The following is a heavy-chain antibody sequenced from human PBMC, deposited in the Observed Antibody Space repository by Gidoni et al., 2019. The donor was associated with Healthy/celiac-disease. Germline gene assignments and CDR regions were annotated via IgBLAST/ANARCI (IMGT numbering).Heavy chain of an antibody. CDR3: ARGSGDYYDSSYLPDY. CDR2: IKQDGSEK. J-gene: IGHJ4*02. V-gene: IGHV3-7*01. D-gene: IGHD3-22*01. CDR1: GFTFSSYW. Sequence: EVQLVESGGGLVQPGGSLRLSCAASGFTFSSYWMSWVRQAPGKGLEWVANIKQDGSEKYYVDSVKGRFTISRDNAKNSLYLQMNSLRAEDTAVYYCARGSGDYYDSSYLPDYWGQGTLVTVSS.